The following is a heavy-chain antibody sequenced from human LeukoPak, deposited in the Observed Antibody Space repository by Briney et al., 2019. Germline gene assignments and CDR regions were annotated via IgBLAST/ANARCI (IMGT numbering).Heavy chain of an antibody. CDR2: IIPIFGTA. J-gene: IGHJ5*02. CDR3: AAIAAAEGNWFDP. V-gene: IGHV1-69*05. D-gene: IGHD6-13*01. CDR1: GGTFSSYA. Sequence: ATVKVSCKASGGTFSSYAISWVRQAPGQGLEWMGGIIPIFGTANYAQKFQGRVTITTDESTSTVYRELSSLRSEDTAVCYCAAIAAAEGNWFDPWGQGTLVTVSS.